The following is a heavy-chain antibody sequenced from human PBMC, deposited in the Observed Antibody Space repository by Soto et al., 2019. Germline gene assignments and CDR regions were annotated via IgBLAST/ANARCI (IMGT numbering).Heavy chain of an antibody. CDR3: TKGDSSGYFDPSTGYSTPDH. CDR2: ITTSDDIT. V-gene: IGHV3-23*01. J-gene: IGHJ5*02. Sequence: DVQLFESAGGLVEPGESLSFSCAASGFIFKDFAMSWVRQAPGKGLEWVSTITTSDDITYSADSVRGRFTISRDNSANTLFLQMSSLRGDETATYYCTKGDSSGYFDPSTGYSTPDHWGQGTLVTVSS. CDR1: GFIFKDFA. D-gene: IGHD3-3*01.